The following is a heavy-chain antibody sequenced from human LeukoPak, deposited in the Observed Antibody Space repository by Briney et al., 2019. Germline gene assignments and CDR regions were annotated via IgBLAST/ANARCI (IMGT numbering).Heavy chain of an antibody. J-gene: IGHJ3*02. Sequence: ASVKVSCKASGYTFTSYGISWVRQAPGQGLEWMGWISAYNGNTNYAQKLQGRVTMTTDTSTSTAYMELRSLRSDDTAVYYCARDKAYYDFWSALDAFDIWGQGTMVTVSS. CDR3: ARDKAYYDFWSALDAFDI. D-gene: IGHD3-3*01. CDR1: GYTFTSYG. CDR2: ISAYNGNT. V-gene: IGHV1-18*01.